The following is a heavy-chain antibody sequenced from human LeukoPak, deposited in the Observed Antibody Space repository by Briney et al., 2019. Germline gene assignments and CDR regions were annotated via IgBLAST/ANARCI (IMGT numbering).Heavy chain of an antibody. J-gene: IGHJ5*02. CDR2: IYYSGST. Sequence: PSETLSLTCTVSGGSISSGGYYWGCIRQPPGKGLEWIGSIYYSGSTYYNPSLKSRVTISVDTSKNQFSLKLSSVTAADTAVYYCARLMRIGGSYGNWFDPWGQGTLVTVSS. CDR1: GGSISSGGYY. CDR3: ARLMRIGGSYGNWFDP. V-gene: IGHV4-39*01. D-gene: IGHD1-26*01.